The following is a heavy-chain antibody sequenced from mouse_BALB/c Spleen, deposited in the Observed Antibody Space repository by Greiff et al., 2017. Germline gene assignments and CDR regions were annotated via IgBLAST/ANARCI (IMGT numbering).Heavy chain of an antibody. V-gene: IGHV1-7*01. D-gene: IGHD6-2*01. CDR1: GYTFTSFW. Sequence: VQLQQSGAELAKPGASVKLSCKASGYTFTSFWMHWVIQRPGQGLEWIGYINPSTGYTEYNQKFKDKATLTADKSSSTAYMELNSLTSEDSAIYYCARARSLYYALDYWGQGTSVTVSS. J-gene: IGHJ4*01. CDR3: ARARSLYYALDY. CDR2: INPSTGYT.